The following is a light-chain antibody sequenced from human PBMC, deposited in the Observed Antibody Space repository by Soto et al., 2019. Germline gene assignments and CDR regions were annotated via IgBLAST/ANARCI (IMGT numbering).Light chain of an antibody. CDR1: QSLSSSY. CDR3: QEYGSSRT. V-gene: IGKV3-20*01. Sequence: EIVLRQSPGTLSLSPGERATLSCRASQSLSSSYLAWYQQKPGQAPRLLIYGASSRATGIPDRFSGSGSGTDFTLTISRLEPEDFAVYYCQEYGSSRTFGLGTKVDIK. CDR2: GAS. J-gene: IGKJ1*01.